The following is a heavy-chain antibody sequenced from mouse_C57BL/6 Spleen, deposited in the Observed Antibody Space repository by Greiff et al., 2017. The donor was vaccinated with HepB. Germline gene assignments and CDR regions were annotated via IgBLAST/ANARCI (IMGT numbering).Heavy chain of an antibody. CDR1: GYTFTSYW. D-gene: IGHD1-1*01. Sequence: VQLQQSGTELVKPGASVKLSCKASGYTFTSYWMHWVKQRPGQGLEWIGNINPSNGGTNYNEKFKSKATLTVDKSSSTAYMQLSSLTSEDSAVYYCARDWGTTVYFDYWGQGTTLTVSS. CDR2: INPSNGGT. CDR3: ARDWGTTVYFDY. V-gene: IGHV1-53*01. J-gene: IGHJ2*01.